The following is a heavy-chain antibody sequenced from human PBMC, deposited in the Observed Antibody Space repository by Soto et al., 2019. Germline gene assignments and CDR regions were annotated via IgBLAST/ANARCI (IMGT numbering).Heavy chain of an antibody. D-gene: IGHD3-3*02. CDR2: IMPVFPTP. J-gene: IGHJ6*01. Sequence: QVQLVQSGAEVKKPGSSVKVSCKTSGGTFRTSAISWVRQAPGQGLEWMGGIMPVFPTPDYAQKFQGRVTITADESTGTAYMELSSLRSEDTAVYYCARDKDRQQLGGNYYYIMDVWGQGTTVTASS. CDR1: GGTFRTSA. CDR3: ARDKDRQQLGGNYYYIMDV. V-gene: IGHV1-69*12.